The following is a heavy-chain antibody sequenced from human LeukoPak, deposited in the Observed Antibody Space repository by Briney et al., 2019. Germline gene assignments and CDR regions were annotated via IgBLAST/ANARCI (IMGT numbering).Heavy chain of an antibody. CDR2: INTNTGNP. CDR3: AKGMDIVVVPAAMDLDY. J-gene: IGHJ4*02. D-gene: IGHD2-2*03. Sequence: ASVKVTCKASGYTFTSYAMNWVRQAPGQGLEWMGWINTNTGNPTYAQGFTGRFVFSLDTSVSTAYLQISSLKAEDTAVYYCAKGMDIVVVPAAMDLDYWGQGTLVTVSS. V-gene: IGHV7-4-1*02. CDR1: GYTFTSYA.